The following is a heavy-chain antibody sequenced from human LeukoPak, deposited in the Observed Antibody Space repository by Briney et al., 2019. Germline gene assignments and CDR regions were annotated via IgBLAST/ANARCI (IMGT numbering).Heavy chain of an antibody. J-gene: IGHJ3*02. V-gene: IGHV5-51*01. CDR2: IYPGDSDT. Sequence: PGAPLQISCKGSGYRFTSYWIGWVRPLPGKGLEWMGIIYPGDSDTRYSPSFQGQVTISADKSISSAYLQWSSLKASDTAMYYCARQGDAFDIWGQGTMVTVSS. CDR1: GYRFTSYW. CDR3: ARQGDAFDI.